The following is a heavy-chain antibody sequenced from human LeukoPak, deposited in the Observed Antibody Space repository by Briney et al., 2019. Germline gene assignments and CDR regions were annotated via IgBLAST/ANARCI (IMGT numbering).Heavy chain of an antibody. CDR3: AKDRHGDLDS. V-gene: IGHV3-9*01. D-gene: IGHD4-17*01. J-gene: IGHJ4*02. Sequence: PGGSLRLSCAGSGFSFGDYAFHWVRHSPGMGLEWVSGILRDGRSKGYADSVRGRFTIPRDNAKNSLYLQMNSLRTEDTALYYCAKDRHGDLDSWGQGTLVTASS. CDR2: ILRDGRSK. CDR1: GFSFGDYA.